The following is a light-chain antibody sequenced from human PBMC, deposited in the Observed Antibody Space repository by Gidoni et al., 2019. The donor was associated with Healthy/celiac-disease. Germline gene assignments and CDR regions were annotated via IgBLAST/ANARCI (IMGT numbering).Light chain of an antibody. V-gene: IGKV3-20*01. CDR1: QSVSSSY. CDR3: QQYGSSPRT. Sequence: IVLTQPPGPLSLSPGERATRSCRASQSVSSSYLAWYQQKPGQAPRLLIYGASSRATGIPDRFSGSGSGTDFTLTISRLEPEDFAVYYCQQYGSSPRTFGQGTKVEIK. J-gene: IGKJ1*01. CDR2: GAS.